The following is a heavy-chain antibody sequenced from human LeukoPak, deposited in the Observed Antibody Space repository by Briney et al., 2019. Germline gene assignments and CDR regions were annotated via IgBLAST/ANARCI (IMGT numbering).Heavy chain of an antibody. V-gene: IGHV4-34*01. CDR3: ARYDSSGWYGNFDY. CDR1: GGSFSGYY. J-gene: IGHJ4*02. D-gene: IGHD6-19*01. Sequence: SETLSLTCAVYGGSFSGYYWSWIRQPPGKGLEWIGEINHSGSTNYNPSLKSRVTISVDTSKNQFSLKLSSVTAADTAVYYCARYDSSGWYGNFDYWGQGTLVTVSS. CDR2: INHSGST.